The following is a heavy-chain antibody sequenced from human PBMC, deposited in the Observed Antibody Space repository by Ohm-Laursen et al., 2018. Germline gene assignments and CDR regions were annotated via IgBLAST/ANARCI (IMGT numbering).Heavy chain of an antibody. CDR1: GFTFSSYS. Sequence: SLRLSCAASGFTFSSYSMIWVRQAPGKGLEWVSGISWNSGSIGYADSVKGRFTISRDNAKNSLYLQMNSLRAEDTALYYCAKALTDYYDSSGYFNYWGQGTLVTVSS. J-gene: IGHJ4*02. V-gene: IGHV3-9*01. CDR3: AKALTDYYDSSGYFNY. D-gene: IGHD3-22*01. CDR2: ISWNSGSI.